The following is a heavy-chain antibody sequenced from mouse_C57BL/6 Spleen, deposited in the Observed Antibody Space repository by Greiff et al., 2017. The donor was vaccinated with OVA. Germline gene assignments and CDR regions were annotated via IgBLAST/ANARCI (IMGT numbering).Heavy chain of an antibody. D-gene: IGHD2-4*01. CDR3: ERRGYYDVRTWFDY. V-gene: IGHV1-26*01. J-gene: IGHJ3*01. CDR2: INPNNGGT. CDR1: GYTFTDYY. Sequence: EVQLQQSGPELVKPGASVKISCKASGYTFTDYYMNWVKQSHGKSLEWIGGINPNNGGTSYNQKFKGKATLTVDKSSSTAYMDLRSLTSEDSAVYYGERRGYYDVRTWFDYWGQGTLVTVSA.